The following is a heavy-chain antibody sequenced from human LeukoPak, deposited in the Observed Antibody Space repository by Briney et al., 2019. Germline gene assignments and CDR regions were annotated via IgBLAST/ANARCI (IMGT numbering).Heavy chain of an antibody. CDR3: AKDGPVVVTGILDY. J-gene: IGHJ4*02. V-gene: IGHV3-30*18. Sequence: GGSLRLSCAASGFTFSSFAIHWVRQAPGKGVEWVAVISYDGINKYYADSVKGRFTISRDNSRNTLYLKMNSLRPEDTAIYYCAKDGPVVVTGILDYWGQGTLVTVSS. D-gene: IGHD2-21*02. CDR1: GFTFSSFA. CDR2: ISYDGINK.